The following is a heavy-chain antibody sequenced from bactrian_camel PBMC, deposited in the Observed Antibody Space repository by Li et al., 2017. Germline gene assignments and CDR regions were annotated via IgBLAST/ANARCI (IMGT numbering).Heavy chain of an antibody. CDR2: ISVGGRS. CDR3: AAGVYCANVLSPSEYDT. Sequence: VQMVESGGGSVQARGSLRLSCSVSGDRYSYNCIGWFRAAIGKEREGVAAISVGGRSYYGDSVKGRFTVSRDNSKDTAYLQMNSLKPDDTAMYYCAAGVYCANVLSPSEYDTWGQGTQVTVS. CDR1: GDRYSYNC. J-gene: IGHJ4*01. V-gene: IGHV3S53*01. D-gene: IGHD3*01.